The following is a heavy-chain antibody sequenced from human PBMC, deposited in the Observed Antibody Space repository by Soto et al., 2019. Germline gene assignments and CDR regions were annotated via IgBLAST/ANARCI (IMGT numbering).Heavy chain of an antibody. V-gene: IGHV3-48*01. CDR2: ISRSSSTL. Sequence: PGGSVRLSCTASGFTFSSYSMNWVRQAPGKGLEWVSFISRSSSTLYYADSVKGRFTISRDDANNSVYLQMNSLRAEDTAVYYCVRAPHSYYDNSGLSNYWGQGTLVTVSS. J-gene: IGHJ4*02. D-gene: IGHD3-22*01. CDR1: GFTFSSYS. CDR3: VRAPHSYYDNSGLSNY.